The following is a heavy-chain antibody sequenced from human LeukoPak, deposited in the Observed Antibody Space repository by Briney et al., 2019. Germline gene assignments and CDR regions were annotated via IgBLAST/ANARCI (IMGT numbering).Heavy chain of an antibody. V-gene: IGHV4-31*03. D-gene: IGHD4-23*01. CDR2: IYYSGST. CDR1: GGSISSGGYY. J-gene: IGHJ4*02. Sequence: SETLSLTCTVSGGSISSGGYYWSWLRQHPGTGLEWLGYIYYSGSTYYNPSLKSRVTISVDTSKNQFSLKLSSVTAADTAVYYCARDLNYGGNSGFDYWGQGTLVTVSS. CDR3: ARDLNYGGNSGFDY.